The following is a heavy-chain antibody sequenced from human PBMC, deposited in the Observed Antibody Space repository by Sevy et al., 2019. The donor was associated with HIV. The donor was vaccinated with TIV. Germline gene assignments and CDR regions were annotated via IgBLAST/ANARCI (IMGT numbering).Heavy chain of an antibody. CDR2: INPNSGGT. J-gene: IGHJ4*02. V-gene: IGHV1-2*06. CDR1: GYTFTGYY. D-gene: IGHD3-22*01. Sequence: ASVKVSCKASGYTFTGYYMHWVRQAPGQGLEWMGRINPNSGGTNYAQKFQGRVTMTRDTSISTAYMELSRLRSDDTAVYYCARQGPNDSSGYYYVGYWGQGPLVTVSS. CDR3: ARQGPNDSSGYYYVGY.